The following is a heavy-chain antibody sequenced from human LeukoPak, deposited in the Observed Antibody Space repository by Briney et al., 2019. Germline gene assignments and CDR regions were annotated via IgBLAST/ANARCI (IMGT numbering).Heavy chain of an antibody. V-gene: IGHV3-43*02. CDR1: GFTFSSYA. CDR2: ISGSGGST. D-gene: IGHD6-13*01. J-gene: IGHJ4*02. Sequence: GGSLRLSCAASGFTFSSYAMSWVRQAPGKGLEWVSAISGSGGSTYYADSVKGRFTISRDNSKNSLYLQMNSLRTEDTALYYCAKDIGQQLLFDYWGQGTLVTVSS. CDR3: AKDIGQQLLFDY.